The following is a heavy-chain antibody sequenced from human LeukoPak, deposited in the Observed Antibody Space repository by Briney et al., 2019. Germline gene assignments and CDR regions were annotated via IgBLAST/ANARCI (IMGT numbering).Heavy chain of an antibody. CDR1: GFTFDDFA. V-gene: IGHV3-9*01. Sequence: GGSLRLSCAASGFTFDDFAMHWVRQAPGKGLEWVSGISSNSGNIGYADSVKGRFTISRDNAKNSLYLQMNSLRPEDTALYYCAKGLRYFDPFGSFAIWGQGKMVTVSS. J-gene: IGHJ3*02. CDR3: AKGLRYFDPFGSFAI. D-gene: IGHD3-9*01. CDR2: ISSNSGNI.